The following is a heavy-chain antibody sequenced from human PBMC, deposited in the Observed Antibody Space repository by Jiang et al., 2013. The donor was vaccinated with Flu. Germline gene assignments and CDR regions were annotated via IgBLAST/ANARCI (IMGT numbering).Heavy chain of an antibody. CDR3: ARGLISMVRGIMESYYYHYGMDV. D-gene: IGHD3-10*01. Sequence: GPGLVKPSETLSLSCTVAGGSISSSTHFWGWIRQPPGKGLEWIGTIHYSGTTYFNPSLKSRATISVDRSKNQFSLKLTSVTAADTAVYYCARGLISMVRGIMESYYYHYGMDVWGQGTTVTVSS. CDR2: IHYSGTT. J-gene: IGHJ6*02. V-gene: IGHV4-39*01. CDR1: GGSISSSTHF.